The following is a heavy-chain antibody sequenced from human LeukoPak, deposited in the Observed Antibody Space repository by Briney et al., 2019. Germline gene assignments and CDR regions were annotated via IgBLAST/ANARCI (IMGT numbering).Heavy chain of an antibody. J-gene: IGHJ4*02. D-gene: IGHD4-23*01. Sequence: GGSLRLSCAGAGFTFSNYGMSWVRQAPGKGLEWVSVISRSGTETYHADSVRGRFTISRDNAKNTLYLQMNSLRAEDTAVYYCAKKSPDSSGNPAYDWGQGTLVTVSS. V-gene: IGHV3-23*01. CDR3: AKKSPDSSGNPAYD. CDR2: ISRSGTET. CDR1: GFTFSNYG.